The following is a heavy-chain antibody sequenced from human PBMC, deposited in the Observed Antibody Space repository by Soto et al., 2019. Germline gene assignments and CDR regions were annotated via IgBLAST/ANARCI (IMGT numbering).Heavy chain of an antibody. J-gene: IGHJ4*02. CDR1: GGSISSGGYY. CDR2: IYFNENT. CDR3: ARQITMVRGIDF. D-gene: IGHD3-10*01. Sequence: QVQLLESGPGLVKASQTLSLTCSISGGSISSGGYYWSWVRPRPGEGLEWIGYIYFNENTYYNPSLKTRVTKSAGTSASQFSLRLSSVTAGDAAVYYCARQITMVRGIDFWGPGISVSVSS. V-gene: IGHV4-31*03.